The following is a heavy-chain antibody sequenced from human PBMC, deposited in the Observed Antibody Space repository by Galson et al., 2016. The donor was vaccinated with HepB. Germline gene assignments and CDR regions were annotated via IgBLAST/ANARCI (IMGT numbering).Heavy chain of an antibody. D-gene: IGHD2/OR15-2a*01. CDR1: GFTFSDHH. CDR2: SRRKANKYIT. CDR3: TREHSNLYLSMDV. J-gene: IGHJ6*04. Sequence: SLRLSCAASGFTFSDHHMDWVRQAPGGGLEWVDRSRRKANKYITDYAASVRGRFTISRDDSRNSIYLQMNSLETEDTAIYYCTREHSNLYLSMDVWGKGTAVTVSS. V-gene: IGHV3-72*01.